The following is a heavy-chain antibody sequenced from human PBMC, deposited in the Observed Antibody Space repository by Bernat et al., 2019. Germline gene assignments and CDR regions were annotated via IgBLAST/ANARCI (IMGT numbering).Heavy chain of an antibody. CDR1: GFTFSSYS. V-gene: IGHV3-48*01. D-gene: IGHD3-10*01. J-gene: IGHJ4*02. CDR3: AVHGSGAIDY. Sequence: EVQLVESGGGLVQPGGSLRLSCAASGFTFSSYSMNWVRQAPGKGLEWVSYISSSSSTIYYADSVKGRFTISRDNAKNSLYLLMNSLRAEDTAVYYCAVHGSGAIDYWGQGTLVTVSS. CDR2: ISSSSSTI.